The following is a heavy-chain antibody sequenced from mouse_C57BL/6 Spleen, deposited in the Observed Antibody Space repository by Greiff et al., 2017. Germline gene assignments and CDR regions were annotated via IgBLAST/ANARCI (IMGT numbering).Heavy chain of an antibody. J-gene: IGHJ2*01. CDR2: INPGSGGT. D-gene: IGHD4-1*01. CDR1: GYAFTNYL. CDR3: ARTGTNYFDY. V-gene: IGHV1-54*01. Sequence: VQVVESGAELVRPGTSVKVSCKASGYAFTNYLIEWVKQRPGQGLEWIGVINPGSGGTNYNEKFKGKATLTADKSSSTAYMQLSSLTSEDSAVYFCARTGTNYFDYWGQGTTLTVSS.